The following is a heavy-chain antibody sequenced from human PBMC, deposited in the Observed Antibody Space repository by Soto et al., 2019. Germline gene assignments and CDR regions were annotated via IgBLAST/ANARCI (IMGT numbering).Heavy chain of an antibody. CDR2: ISWHSGSI. CDR3: AKGGQLLTEGGGY. CDR1: GFTFDDYA. J-gene: IGHJ4*02. Sequence: EVQLVESGGGLVQPGRSLRLSCAASGFTFDDYAMHWVRQAPGKGLEWVSGISWHSGSIGYADSVKGRLTISRDNAKNSLDLQMNSLGAEDTALYYCAKGGQLLTEGGGYWGQGTLVTVSS. D-gene: IGHD2-2*01. V-gene: IGHV3-9*01.